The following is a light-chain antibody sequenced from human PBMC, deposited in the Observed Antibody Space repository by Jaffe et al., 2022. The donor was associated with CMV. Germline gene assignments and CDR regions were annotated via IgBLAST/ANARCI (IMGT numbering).Light chain of an antibody. CDR2: NDN. V-gene: IGLV1-44*01. CDR1: SSNIGRNT. J-gene: IGLJ2*01. CDR3: ATWDDSLKGPV. Sequence: QSVLTQPPSTSGTPGQRVAISCSGSSSNIGRNTVNWYHQLPGTAPKLLIYNDNKRPSGVPDRFSGSKSGTSASLAISGLQSEDEADYYCATWDDSLKGPVFGGGTKLIVL.